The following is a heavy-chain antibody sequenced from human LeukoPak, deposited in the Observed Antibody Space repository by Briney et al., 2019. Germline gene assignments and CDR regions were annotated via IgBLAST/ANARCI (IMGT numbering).Heavy chain of an antibody. CDR2: INTNTGNP. CDR3: ARVTLYGDYQGANFDY. J-gene: IGHJ4*02. Sequence: ASVKVSCKASGYTFTSYAMNWVRQAPGQGLEWMGWINTNTGNPTYAQGFTGRFVFSLDTSVSTAYLQISSLKAEDTAVYYCARVTLYGDYQGANFDYWGQGTLVTVSS. D-gene: IGHD4-17*01. V-gene: IGHV7-4-1*02. CDR1: GYTFTSYA.